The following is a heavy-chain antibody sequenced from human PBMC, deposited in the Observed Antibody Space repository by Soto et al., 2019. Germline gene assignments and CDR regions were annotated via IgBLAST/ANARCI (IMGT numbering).Heavy chain of an antibody. Sequence: SLRLSCAASGFTFSSYGMHWVRQAPGKGLEWVAVIWYDGSNKYYADSVKGRFTISRDNSKNTLYLQMNSLRAEDTAVYYCARKDYYYYYMDVWGKGTTVTVSS. CDR2: IWYDGSNK. CDR1: GFTFSSYG. CDR3: ARKDYYYYYMDV. J-gene: IGHJ6*03. V-gene: IGHV3-33*01.